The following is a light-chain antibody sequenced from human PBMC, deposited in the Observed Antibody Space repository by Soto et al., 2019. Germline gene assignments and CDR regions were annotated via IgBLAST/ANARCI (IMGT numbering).Light chain of an antibody. J-gene: IGKJ1*01. CDR2: DVS. Sequence: EIVLTQSPGPLSLSPGEKAPLSCRASQSVSSAYLAWYQQKPGQAPRLLIYDVSSRATGIPDRFSGSGSGTDFTLTVSRLEPEDFAVYYCQQYGSSPETFGQGTKVDI. CDR3: QQYGSSPET. V-gene: IGKV3-20*01. CDR1: QSVSSAY.